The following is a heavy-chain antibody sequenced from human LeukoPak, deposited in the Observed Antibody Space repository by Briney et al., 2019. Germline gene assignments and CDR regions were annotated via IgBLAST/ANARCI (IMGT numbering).Heavy chain of an antibody. V-gene: IGHV3-30*03. CDR1: GFTFSSYG. CDR2: ISYDGSNK. Sequence: GGSLRLSCAASGFTFSSYGMHWVRQAPGKGLEWVAVISYDGSNKYYADSVKGRFTISRDNSKNTLYLQMNSLSAEDTAVYYCARGARRWLRQGRFDYWGQGTLVTVSS. J-gene: IGHJ4*02. CDR3: ARGARRWLRQGRFDY. D-gene: IGHD5-24*01.